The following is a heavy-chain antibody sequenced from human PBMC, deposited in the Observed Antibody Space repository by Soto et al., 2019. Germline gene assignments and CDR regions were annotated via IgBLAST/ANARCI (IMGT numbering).Heavy chain of an antibody. D-gene: IGHD3-22*01. J-gene: IGHJ4*02. CDR3: ARQIYDSSGYYYAY. V-gene: IGHV4-39*01. CDR1: GGSISSSSYY. Sequence: QMQLQESGPGLVKPSETLSLTCTVSGGSISSSSYYWGWIRQPPGQGLEWLGTIYSLGNTYYHPALKSRVTLSVDKSKSQLFLKLSSVTAPDTAVYYCARQIYDSSGYYYAYWGQGTLVTVSS. CDR2: IYSLGNT.